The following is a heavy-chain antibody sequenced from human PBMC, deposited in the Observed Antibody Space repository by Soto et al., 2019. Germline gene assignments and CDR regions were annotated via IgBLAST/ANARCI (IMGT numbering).Heavy chain of an antibody. CDR2: INHSGST. CDR1: GGSFSGYY. J-gene: IGHJ4*02. CDR3: ARGFCSESGYDYPYFDY. V-gene: IGHV4-34*01. Sequence: SETLSLTCAVYGGSFSGYYWSWIRQPPGKGLEWIGEINHSGSTNYNPSLKSRVTISVDTSKNQFSLKLSSVTAADTAVYYCARGFCSESGYDYPYFDYWGQGTLVTVSS. D-gene: IGHD5-12*01.